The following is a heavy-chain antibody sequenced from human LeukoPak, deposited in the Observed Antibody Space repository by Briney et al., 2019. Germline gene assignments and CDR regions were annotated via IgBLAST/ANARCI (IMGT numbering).Heavy chain of an antibody. D-gene: IGHD1-26*01. CDR2: IYTSGST. V-gene: IGHV4-61*02. J-gene: IGHJ4*02. CDR1: GGSISSGSYY. CDR3: ARDRGSIVGATDVIIDY. Sequence: PSQTLSLTCTVSGGSISSGSYYWSWIRQPAGKGLEWIGRIYTSGSTNYNPSLMCRVTISVDTSKNQFSLKLSSVTAADTAVYYCARDRGSIVGATDVIIDYWGQGTLVTVSS.